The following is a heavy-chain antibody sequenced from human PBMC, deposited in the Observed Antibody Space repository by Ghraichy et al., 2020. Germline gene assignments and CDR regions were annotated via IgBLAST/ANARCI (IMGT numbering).Heavy chain of an antibody. CDR2: IYYSGST. Sequence: SETLSLTCTVSGDSVSSDSYYWSWLRQPPGKGLEGIAYIYYSGSTRYNPSLKSRVTISIDTSRNQFSLKMTSVAAADTAVYYCARVSGCSGGSCYLWYFDNWGQGTLVTVSS. V-gene: IGHV4-61*01. D-gene: IGHD2-15*01. CDR3: ARVSGCSGGSCYLWYFDN. CDR1: GDSVSSDSYY. J-gene: IGHJ4*02.